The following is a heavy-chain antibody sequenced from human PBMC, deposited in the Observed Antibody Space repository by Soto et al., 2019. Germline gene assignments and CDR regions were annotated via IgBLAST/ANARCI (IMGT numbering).Heavy chain of an antibody. V-gene: IGHV3-43*01. D-gene: IGHD3-10*01. Sequence: SGGSLRLSCAASGFTFDDYTMHWVRQAPGKGLEWVSLISWDGGSTYYADSVKGRFTISRDNSKNSLYLQMNSLRAEDTAVYYCARVARTMVRGSSPPTIDYWGQGTLVTVSS. J-gene: IGHJ4*02. CDR1: GFTFDDYT. CDR3: ARVARTMVRGSSPPTIDY. CDR2: ISWDGGST.